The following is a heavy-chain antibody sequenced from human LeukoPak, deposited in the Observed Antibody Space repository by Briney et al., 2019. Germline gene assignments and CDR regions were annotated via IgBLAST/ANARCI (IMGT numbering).Heavy chain of an antibody. V-gene: IGHV4-59*08. Sequence: SETLSLTCTVSGGSIGNYYWSWIRQPPGKGQEWMGYIYYSGSTNYNPSLKSRVTISVDTSKNQFSLKLSSVTAADTAVYHCARLRYGSGSYYADAFDIWGQGTMVTVSS. D-gene: IGHD3-10*01. CDR2: IYYSGST. CDR1: GGSIGNYY. J-gene: IGHJ3*02. CDR3: ARLRYGSGSYYADAFDI.